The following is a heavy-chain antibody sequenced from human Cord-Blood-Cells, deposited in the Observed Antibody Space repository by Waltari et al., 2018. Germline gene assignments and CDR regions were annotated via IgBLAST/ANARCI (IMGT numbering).Heavy chain of an antibody. CDR3: ARSSIVAAGTPTRVFFDY. CDR2: IYYSGST. CDR1: GGSISSSSYY. J-gene: IGHJ4*02. Sequence: QLQLQESGPGLVKPSETLSLTCTVSGGSISSSSYYWGWIRQPPGKGLEWIGSIYYSGSTYYNPSLKSRVTISVDTSKNQFSLKLSSVTAAYTAVYYCARSSIVAAGTPTRVFFDYWGQGTLVTVSS. D-gene: IGHD6-13*01. V-gene: IGHV4-39*07.